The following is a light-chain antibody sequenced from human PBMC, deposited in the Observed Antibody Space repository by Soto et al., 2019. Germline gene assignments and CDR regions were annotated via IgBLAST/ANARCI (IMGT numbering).Light chain of an antibody. CDR1: SSDVGAYNY. Sequence: QSVLTQPASVSGSPGQSITISCTGTSSDVGAYNYVSWYQQHPGKAPKLMIYDVSNWPSGVSNRFSGSKSGNTASLTISGLQAEDEADYYCSSYTSSNTLIFGGGTKVTVL. CDR2: DVS. J-gene: IGLJ2*01. CDR3: SSYTSSNTLI. V-gene: IGLV2-14*03.